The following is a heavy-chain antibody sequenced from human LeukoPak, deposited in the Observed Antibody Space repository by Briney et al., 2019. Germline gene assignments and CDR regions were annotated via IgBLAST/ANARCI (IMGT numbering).Heavy chain of an antibody. J-gene: IGHJ5*02. CDR2: ISAYNGNT. D-gene: IGHD1-7*01. Sequence: ASVKVSCKASGYTFTSYGISWVRQAPGQGLEWMGWISAYNGNTNYAQKLQGRVTMTTDTSTSTAYMELRSLRSDDTAVYYCAREEGDWNYGDNWFDPWGQGTLVTVSS. CDR1: GYTFTSYG. V-gene: IGHV1-18*01. CDR3: AREEGDWNYGDNWFDP.